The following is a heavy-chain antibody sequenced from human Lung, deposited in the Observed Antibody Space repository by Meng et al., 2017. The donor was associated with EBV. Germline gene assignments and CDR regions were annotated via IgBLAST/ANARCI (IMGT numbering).Heavy chain of an antibody. J-gene: IGHJ4*02. CDR3: ARAGYDSSGYYPQPFDY. CDR1: GYTLTSYA. V-gene: IGHV1-3*01. Sequence: FQLWRFGAEVKKPGASLKVSCKASGYTLTSYAMHWVRQAPGQRLEWMGWINAGNGNTKYSQRFQGRVTITRDTSASTAYMELSSLRSEDTTVYYCARAGYDSSGYYPQPFDYWGQGTLVTVSS. CDR2: INAGNGNT. D-gene: IGHD3-22*01.